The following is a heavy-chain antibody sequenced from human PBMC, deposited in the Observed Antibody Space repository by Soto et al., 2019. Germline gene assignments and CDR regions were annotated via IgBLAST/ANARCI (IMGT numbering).Heavy chain of an antibody. J-gene: IGHJ5*02. D-gene: IGHD6-19*01. CDR2: IVLGNGNT. CDR1: GFTFSSSA. V-gene: IGHV1-58*01. CDR3: ATRMGNIGWYWLDT. Sequence: GASVKVSCKASGFTFSSSAVQWVRQARGQRLEWIGWIVLGNGNTNYAQKFQERVTITRDMSTSTAYMEVRSLTSDDTAVYYCATRMGNIGWYWLDTWGQGTLVTVSS.